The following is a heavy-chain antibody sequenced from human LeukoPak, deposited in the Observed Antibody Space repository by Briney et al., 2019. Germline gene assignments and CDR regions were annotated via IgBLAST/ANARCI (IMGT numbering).Heavy chain of an antibody. V-gene: IGHV4-38-2*02. Sequence: SSETLSLTCTVSGYSISSGYYWGWIRQPPGEGLEWIGSIYHSGSTYYNPSLKSRVTISVDTSKNQFSLKLSSVTAADTAVYYCARELFYEVVQAVFDYWGQGTLVTVSS. D-gene: IGHD2-2*01. CDR3: ARELFYEVVQAVFDY. CDR2: IYHSGST. J-gene: IGHJ4*02. CDR1: GYSISSGYY.